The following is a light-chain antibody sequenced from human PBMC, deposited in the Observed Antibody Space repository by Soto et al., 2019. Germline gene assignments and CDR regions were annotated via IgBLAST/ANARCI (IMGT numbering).Light chain of an antibody. J-gene: IGLJ3*02. Sequence: QAVLTQPRSVSGSPGQSVTISCTGTSSDVGDYIYVSWYQQHPGKAPKLMIYDVSKRPSGVPDRFSGSKSGNTASLTISGLQAEDEADYYCCSYAGSYTWVFGGGTKLTVL. CDR1: SSDVGDYIY. CDR2: DVS. V-gene: IGLV2-11*01. CDR3: CSYAGSYTWV.